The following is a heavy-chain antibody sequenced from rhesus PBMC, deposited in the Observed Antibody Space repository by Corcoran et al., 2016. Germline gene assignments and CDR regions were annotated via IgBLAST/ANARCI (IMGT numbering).Heavy chain of an antibody. CDR2: ITYSGST. CDR3: ARDPPGAGTTLGY. D-gene: IGHD1-20*01. J-gene: IGHJ4*01. Sequence: QVQLQESGPGLVKPSETLSLTCAVSGGSISSGYYYWSWIRQPPGKGLEWIGYITYSGSTSSNPSPKGRFTISRDTSKNQFSRKLSSVTAADPAVYYCARDPPGAGTTLGYWGQGVLVTVSS. V-gene: IGHV4-122*02. CDR1: GGSISSGYYY.